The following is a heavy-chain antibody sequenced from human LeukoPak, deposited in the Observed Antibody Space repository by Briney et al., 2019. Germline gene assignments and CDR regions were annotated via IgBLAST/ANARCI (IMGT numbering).Heavy chain of an antibody. CDR2: ISYDGCNK. CDR3: AKDHSSSWYGGSAFDI. CDR1: GFTFSSYG. V-gene: IGHV3-30*18. J-gene: IGHJ3*02. Sequence: GGSLRLSCAASGFTFSSYGMHWVRQAPGKGLEWVAVISYDGCNKYYADSVKGRFTISRDNSKNTLYLQMNSLRAEDTAVYYCAKDHSSSWYGGSAFDIWGQGTMVTVSS. D-gene: IGHD6-13*01.